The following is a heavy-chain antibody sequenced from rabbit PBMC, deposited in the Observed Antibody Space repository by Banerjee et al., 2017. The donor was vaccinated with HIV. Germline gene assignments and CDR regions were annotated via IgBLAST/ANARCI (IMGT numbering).Heavy chain of an antibody. D-gene: IGHD6-1*01. CDR3: TRGVGGDGYGSF. CDR2: IYTGSSGRT. J-gene: IGHJ3*01. V-gene: IGHV1S40*01. Sequence: QSLEESGGGLVKPGASLTLTCKASGIDFSSDYMYWVRQAPGKGLEWIACIYTGSSGRTYYASWAKGRFTISKTSSTTVTLQMTSLTAADTATYFCTRGVGGDGYGSFWGPGTLVTVS. CDR1: GIDFSSDY.